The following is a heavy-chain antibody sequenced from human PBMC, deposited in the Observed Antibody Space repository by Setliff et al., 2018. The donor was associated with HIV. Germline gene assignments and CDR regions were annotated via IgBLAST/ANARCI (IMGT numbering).Heavy chain of an antibody. V-gene: IGHV4-34*01. D-gene: IGHD6-6*01. Sequence: PSETLSLTCAVYGGSFSGYYWSWIRQAPGKGLEWIGEIDHSGSTNYNPSLKSRVSISVDTSRNEFSLKLTSVTAADTAVYYCAREFSSSSFDQWGQGTLVTGSS. CDR2: IDHSGST. J-gene: IGHJ4*02. CDR3: AREFSSSSFDQ. CDR1: GGSFSGYY.